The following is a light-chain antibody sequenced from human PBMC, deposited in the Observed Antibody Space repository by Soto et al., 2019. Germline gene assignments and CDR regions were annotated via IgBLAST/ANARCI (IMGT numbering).Light chain of an antibody. CDR3: QQYNSFPQT. CDR1: QDITNY. CDR2: RAS. V-gene: IGKV1-8*01. J-gene: IGKJ2*01. Sequence: AIRMTQSPSSFSASTGDRVTITCRATQDITNYLAWYQQKPGKAPKLLISRASVLESGVPSRFIGGGSGTNFSLIISCLQSEDFATYYCQQYNSFPQTFGQGTKLEIK.